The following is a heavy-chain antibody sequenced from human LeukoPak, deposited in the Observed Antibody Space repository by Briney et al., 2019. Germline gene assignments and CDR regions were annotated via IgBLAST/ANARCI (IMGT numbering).Heavy chain of an antibody. D-gene: IGHD6-6*01. V-gene: IGHV3-48*03. Sequence: QPGGSLRLSCAASGFTFSSYEMNWVRQAPGKGLEWVSYISSSGSTIYYADSVKGRFNISRDNAKNSLYLQMNRLGAEHTAVYYCARDQLHEYSSSSGDYYYYYYMDVWGKGTTVTVSS. CDR3: ARDQLHEYSSSSGDYYYYYYMDV. J-gene: IGHJ6*03. CDR1: GFTFSSYE. CDR2: ISSSGSTI.